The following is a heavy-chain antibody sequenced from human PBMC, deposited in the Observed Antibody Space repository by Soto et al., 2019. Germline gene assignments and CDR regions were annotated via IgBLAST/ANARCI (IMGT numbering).Heavy chain of an antibody. D-gene: IGHD3-10*01. Sequence: EVQLLESGGGLVQPGGSLRLSCAASGFTFSSYAMSWVRQAPGRGLEWVSAISGSGGSTYYADSVKGRFTISRDNSKNTLYLQMNSLRAEDTAVYYCAKDRYYGSGSSYFDYWGQGTLVTVSS. CDR3: AKDRYYGSGSSYFDY. J-gene: IGHJ4*02. CDR2: ISGSGGST. V-gene: IGHV3-23*01. CDR1: GFTFSSYA.